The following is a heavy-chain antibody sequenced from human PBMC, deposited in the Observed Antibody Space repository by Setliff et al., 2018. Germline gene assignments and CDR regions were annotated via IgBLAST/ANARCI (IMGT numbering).Heavy chain of an antibody. D-gene: IGHD2-2*01. J-gene: IGHJ4*02. CDR2: VDPEDGET. Sequence: ASVKVSCKASGYTFTSYYMHWVRQAPGKGLEWMGLVDPEDGETIYAEKFQGRVTITADTSTDTAYMELSSLRSEDTALYYCARGYCSSVSCINDYWGQGTLVTVSS. CDR1: GYTFTSYY. CDR3: ARGYCSSVSCINDY. V-gene: IGHV1-69-2*01.